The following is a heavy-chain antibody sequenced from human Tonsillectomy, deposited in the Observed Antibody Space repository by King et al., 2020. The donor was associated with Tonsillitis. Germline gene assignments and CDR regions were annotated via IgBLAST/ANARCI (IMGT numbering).Heavy chain of an antibody. V-gene: IGHV3-23*04. CDR3: ARSYCRGTSCYSPFDY. CDR2: ISGGDGST. J-gene: IGHJ4*02. CDR1: GFTFSSYA. D-gene: IGHD2-2*01. Sequence: VQLVESGGSLVQPGGSLRLSCAASGFTFSSYAMSWVRQAPGKGLEWVSAISGGDGSTYYADSVKGRFTISRDNSKNTLYLQMSSLRVEDTAIYYCARSYCRGTSCYSPFDYWGQGTLVTVSS.